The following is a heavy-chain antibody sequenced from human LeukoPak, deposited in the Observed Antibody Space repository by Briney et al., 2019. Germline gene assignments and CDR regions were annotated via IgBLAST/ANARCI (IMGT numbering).Heavy chain of an antibody. CDR2: IYNSGST. Sequence: PSETLSLTCTVSGVSISNNYWSWIRQPPGKGLEWIGYIYNSGSTNYNPSLKSRVFISVDTSKNQFSLKLSSVTAADTAVYFCARFKRAGGWSYFDYWGQGTLVTVSS. D-gene: IGHD6-19*01. J-gene: IGHJ4*02. V-gene: IGHV4-59*08. CDR1: GVSISNNY. CDR3: ARFKRAGGWSYFDY.